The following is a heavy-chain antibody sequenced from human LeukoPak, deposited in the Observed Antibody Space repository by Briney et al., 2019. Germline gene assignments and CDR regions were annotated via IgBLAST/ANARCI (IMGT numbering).Heavy chain of an antibody. CDR1: GFTFSSYS. J-gene: IGHJ4*02. CDR2: ISSRSPAI. Sequence: GGSLRLSCATSGFTFSSYSMSWVRQAPGKGLEWISYISSRSPAIYYADSVKGRFTISRDNAKNSLYLQMNSLRDEHTAVCCCATDPTRYASTTVVASNFDYWGQGTLVTVSS. D-gene: IGHD4-23*01. CDR3: ATDPTRYASTTVVASNFDY. V-gene: IGHV3-48*02.